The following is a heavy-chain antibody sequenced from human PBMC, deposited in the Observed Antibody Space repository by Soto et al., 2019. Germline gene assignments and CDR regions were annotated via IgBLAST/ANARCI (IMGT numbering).Heavy chain of an antibody. CDR3: ARLGEGLPNGMDV. CDR1: CYTFTSYG. V-gene: IGHV1-18*01. Sequence: GASVKVSCKASCYTFTSYGISLLRQSPGQWLEWMGWISAYNGNTNYAQKLQGRVTMTTDTSTSTAYMELRSLRSDDTAVYYCARLGEGLPNGMDVWGQGTTVTVSS. J-gene: IGHJ6*02. CDR2: ISAYNGNT. D-gene: IGHD3-16*01.